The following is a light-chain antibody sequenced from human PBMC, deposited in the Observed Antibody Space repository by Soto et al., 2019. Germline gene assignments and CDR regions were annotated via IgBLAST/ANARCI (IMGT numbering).Light chain of an antibody. CDR1: QNIRSW. V-gene: IGKV1-5*03. J-gene: IGKJ4*02. Sequence: DIQMTQSPSTLSASVGGRVTITCRASQNIRSWLAWYQQKPGKAPRLLIYKASSLESGVPSRFSGSGSGTEFTLTISSLQPDDSATYYCQQYDSSYTFGGGTKVDIK. CDR2: KAS. CDR3: QQYDSSYT.